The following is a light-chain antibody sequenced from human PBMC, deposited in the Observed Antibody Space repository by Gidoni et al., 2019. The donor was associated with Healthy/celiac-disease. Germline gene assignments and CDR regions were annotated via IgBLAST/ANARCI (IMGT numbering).Light chain of an antibody. CDR3: QVWDSSSDPVV. J-gene: IGLJ2*01. CDR2: DDS. Sequence: SYVLTPPPSVSVAPGKTARITCGGHNIGSKSVHWYQQKPGQAPVLVVYDDSDRPSGIPARFSGSNSGNTATLTISRVEAGDEADYYCQVWDSSSDPVVFGGGTKLTVL. CDR1: NIGSKS. V-gene: IGLV3-21*03.